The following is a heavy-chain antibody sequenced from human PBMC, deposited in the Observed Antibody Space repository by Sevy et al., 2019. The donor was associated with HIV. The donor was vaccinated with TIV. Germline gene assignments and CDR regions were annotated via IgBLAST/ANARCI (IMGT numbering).Heavy chain of an antibody. CDR3: AGGRSTGSPHH. Sequence: SETPLTCSVSGASVNSNSYYWVWIRQPPGKGLEWIGNLYFSGRTNYSPSLKSRVAISADTSNNQFSLKMTSVTAADMGVYYCAGGRSTGSPHHWGQGTQVTVSS. CDR2: LYFSGRT. D-gene: IGHD1-1*01. V-gene: IGHV4-39*01. CDR1: GASVNSNSYY. J-gene: IGHJ5*02.